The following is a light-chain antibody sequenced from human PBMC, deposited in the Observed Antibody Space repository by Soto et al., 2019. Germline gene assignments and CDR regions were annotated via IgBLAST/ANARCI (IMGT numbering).Light chain of an antibody. CDR3: SSYAGSNNLV. J-gene: IGLJ1*01. CDR1: SSDVGGYNY. V-gene: IGLV2-8*01. CDR2: EVS. Sequence: QSALTQPPSASGSPGQSVTISCTGTSSDVGGYNYVSWYQQHPGKAPKLMIYEVSKRPSGVPDRFSGSKSGNTASLTVSGLQAEYEADYYYSSYAGSNNLVFGTGTKLTVL.